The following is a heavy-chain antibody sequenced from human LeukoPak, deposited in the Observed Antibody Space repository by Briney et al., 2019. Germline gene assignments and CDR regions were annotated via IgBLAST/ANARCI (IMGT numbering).Heavy chain of an antibody. V-gene: IGHV4-61*02. CDR2: IYTSGST. J-gene: IGHJ4*02. D-gene: IGHD3-16*01. CDR1: GGSISSGSYY. Sequence: SQTLSLTCTVSGGSISSGSYYWSWIRQPAGKGLEWIGRIYTSGSTNYNPSLKSRVTISVDTSKNQFSLKLSSVTAADTAVYYCARDVGAHDYWGQGTLVTVSS. CDR3: ARDVGAHDY.